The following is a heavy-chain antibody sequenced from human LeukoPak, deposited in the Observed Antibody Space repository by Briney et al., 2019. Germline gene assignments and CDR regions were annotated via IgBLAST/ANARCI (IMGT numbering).Heavy chain of an antibody. V-gene: IGHV3-7*01. CDR1: GFTFSSYW. CDR3: ASHIVGADGYGLDY. Sequence: GGSLRLSCAASGFTFSSYWMSWVRQAPGKGLEWVANIKQDGSEKYYVDSVKGRFTISRDNAKNSLYLQMNSLRAEDTAVYYCASHIVGADGYGLDYWGQGTLVTVSS. J-gene: IGHJ4*02. CDR2: IKQDGSEK. D-gene: IGHD1-26*01.